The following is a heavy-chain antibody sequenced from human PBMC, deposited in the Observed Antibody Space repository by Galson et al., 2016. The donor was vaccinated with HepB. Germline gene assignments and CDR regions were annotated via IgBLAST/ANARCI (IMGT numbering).Heavy chain of an antibody. D-gene: IGHD3-3*01. CDR1: GYTFTTYG. CDR2: FNPEEGET. J-gene: IGHJ6*02. V-gene: IGHV1-24*01. CDR3: ASEWLGSIYYYYAMDV. Sequence: QSGAEVKKPGASVRVSCKSSGYTFTTYGINWVRQAPGKGLEWMGGFNPEEGETIYAQNFQGRITMTEDTSTDTAYMELSSLRSEDTAVYYCASEWLGSIYYYYAMDVWGQGTTVTVSS.